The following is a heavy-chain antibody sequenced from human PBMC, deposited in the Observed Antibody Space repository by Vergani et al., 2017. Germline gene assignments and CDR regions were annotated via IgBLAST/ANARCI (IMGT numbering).Heavy chain of an antibody. V-gene: IGHV4-30-2*01. Sequence: QVQLQESGPGLVKPSETLSLTCAVSGGSISSGGYSWSWIRQPPGKGLEWIGYIYHSGSTYYNPSLKSRVTISVDTSKNQFSLKLSSVTAADTAVYYCARAGHYSSSWYWFDPWGQGTLVTVSS. CDR3: ARAGHYSSSWYWFDP. CDR2: IYHSGST. D-gene: IGHD6-13*01. CDR1: GGSISSGGYS. J-gene: IGHJ5*02.